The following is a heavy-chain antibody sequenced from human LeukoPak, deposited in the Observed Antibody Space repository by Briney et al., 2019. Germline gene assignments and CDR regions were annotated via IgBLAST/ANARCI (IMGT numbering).Heavy chain of an antibody. CDR2: INPKNGGT. V-gene: IGHV1-2*02. J-gene: IGHJ3*01. CDR3: ARLATWGS. Sequence: ASVKVPCKASGYTFTDYYIHWVRQAPGQGLEWMGWINPKNGGTNYAQKFQGRVTMTRDTSISTAYMEMSTLRSDDTAVYYCARLATWGSWGQGTMVTVSS. D-gene: IGHD3-16*01. CDR1: GYTFTDYY.